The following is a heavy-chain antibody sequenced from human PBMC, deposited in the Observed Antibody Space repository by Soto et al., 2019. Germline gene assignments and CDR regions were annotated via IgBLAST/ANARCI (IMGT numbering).Heavy chain of an antibody. CDR3: TTAATTVTTIDY. CDR2: ISGSAGST. CDR1: GFTFSSYA. V-gene: IGHV3-23*01. Sequence: GESLKISCAASGFTFSSYAMSWVRQAPGKGLEWVSAISGSAGSTFYADSVKGRFTISRDNSKNTLYLQMNNLKTEDTAVYYCTTAATTVTTIDYWGQGTLVTVSS. J-gene: IGHJ4*02. D-gene: IGHD4-17*01.